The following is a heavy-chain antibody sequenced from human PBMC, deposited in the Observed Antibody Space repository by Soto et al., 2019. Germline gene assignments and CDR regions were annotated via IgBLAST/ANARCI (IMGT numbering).Heavy chain of an antibody. Sequence: GGSLRLSCAASGFTFDDYTMHWVRQAPGKGLEWVSLISWDGGSTYYADSVKGRFTISRDNSKNSLYLQMNSLRTEDTALYYCAKGPVDTAMVGFDYWGQGTLVTVSS. CDR1: GFTFDDYT. J-gene: IGHJ4*02. V-gene: IGHV3-43*01. D-gene: IGHD5-18*01. CDR2: ISWDGGST. CDR3: AKGPVDTAMVGFDY.